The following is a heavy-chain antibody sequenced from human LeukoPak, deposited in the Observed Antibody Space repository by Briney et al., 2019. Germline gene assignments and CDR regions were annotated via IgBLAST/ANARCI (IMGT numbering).Heavy chain of an antibody. CDR3: ARDHGYDFWSGYYYIDY. J-gene: IGHJ4*02. Sequence: SETLSLTCTVSGGSISSGSYYWSWIRQPGGKGLEWIVRIYTSGSTNYNPSLKSRVTISVDTSKNQFSLKLSSVTAADTAVYYCARDHGYDFWSGYYYIDYWGQGTLVTVSS. D-gene: IGHD3-3*01. V-gene: IGHV4-61*02. CDR1: GGSISSGSYY. CDR2: IYTSGST.